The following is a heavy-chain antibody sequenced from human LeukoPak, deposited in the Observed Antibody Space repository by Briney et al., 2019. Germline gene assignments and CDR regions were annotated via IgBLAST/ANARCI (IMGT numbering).Heavy chain of an antibody. D-gene: IGHD2-2*02. CDR1: GFTFSSYA. Sequence: GGSLRLSCAASGFTFSSYAMHWVRQAPGKGLEWVAVISYDGSNKYYADSVKGRFTISRDNSKNTLYLQMNSLRAEDTAVYYCARESGYQLLYPDAFDIWGQGTMVTVSS. CDR2: ISYDGSNK. J-gene: IGHJ3*02. V-gene: IGHV3-30-3*01. CDR3: ARESGYQLLYPDAFDI.